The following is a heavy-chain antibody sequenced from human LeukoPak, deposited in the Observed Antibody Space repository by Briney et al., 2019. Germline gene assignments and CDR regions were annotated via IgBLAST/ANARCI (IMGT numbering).Heavy chain of an antibody. CDR3: ARAGWELPNWFDP. J-gene: IGHJ5*02. V-gene: IGHV1-18*01. CDR2: ISAYNGST. D-gene: IGHD1-26*01. CDR1: GYTFTSYG. Sequence: ASVKVSCKASGYTFTSYGISWVRQAPGQGLEWMGWISAYNGSTNYAQKLQGRVTMTTDTSTSTAYMEQRSLRSDDAAVYYCARAGWELPNWFDPWGQGTLVTVSS.